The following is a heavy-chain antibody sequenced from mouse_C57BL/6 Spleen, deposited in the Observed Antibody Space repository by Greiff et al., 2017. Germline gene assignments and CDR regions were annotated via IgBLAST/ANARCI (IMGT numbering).Heavy chain of an antibody. J-gene: IGHJ2*01. CDR3: ARGDYYGSSSFGY. D-gene: IGHD1-1*01. V-gene: IGHV1-76*01. CDR1: GFTFTDYY. CDR2: IYPGSGNT. Sequence: QVQLQQSGAELVRPGALVKLSCKASGFTFTDYYINWVKQRPGQGLEWIARIYPGSGNTYYNEKFKGKATLTAEKSSSTAYMQLSSLTSEDSAVYFCARGDYYGSSSFGYWGQGTTLTVSS.